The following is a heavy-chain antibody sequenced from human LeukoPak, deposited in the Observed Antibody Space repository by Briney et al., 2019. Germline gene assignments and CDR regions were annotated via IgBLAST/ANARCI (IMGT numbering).Heavy chain of an antibody. CDR3: AAGWRYYYDRSNYPYYFDY. V-gene: IGHV3-53*01. CDR1: GFTVSGNY. J-gene: IGHJ4*02. CDR2: IYSGGDT. D-gene: IGHD3-22*01. Sequence: GGSLRLSCAASGFTVSGNYMSWVRQAPGKGLEWVSIIYSGGDTYYADSVKGRFTISRDNSKNTLFLQMNSLRAEDTAVYYCAAGWRYYYDRSNYPYYFDYWGQGTLVTVSS.